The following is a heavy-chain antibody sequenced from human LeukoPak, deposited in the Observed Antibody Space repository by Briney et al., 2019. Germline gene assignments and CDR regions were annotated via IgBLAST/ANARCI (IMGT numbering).Heavy chain of an antibody. Sequence: GGSLRLSCAASGFTFSNYAMTWVRQAPGKGLEWVSSISRNSDYIYYADSVKGRFTISRDNAKDSLYLQMNSLRDEDTAIYYCASYFDYWGQGALVTVSS. V-gene: IGHV3-21*01. J-gene: IGHJ4*02. CDR1: GFTFSNYA. CDR3: ASYFDY. CDR2: ISRNSDYI.